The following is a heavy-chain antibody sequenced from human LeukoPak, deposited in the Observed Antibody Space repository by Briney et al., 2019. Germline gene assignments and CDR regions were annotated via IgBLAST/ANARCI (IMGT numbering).Heavy chain of an antibody. V-gene: IGHV4-59*01. Sequence: SETLSLTCTVSGGSTSSYYWNWIRQPPGKRLEWIGYSSYRGSPNYNPSLKSRVTISVDTSKNQFSLKLSSVTAADTAVYYCARTTEAHSWRTRYYDYYMDVWGKGTTVTVSS. D-gene: IGHD6-13*01. CDR2: SSYRGSP. CDR1: GGSTSSYY. J-gene: IGHJ6*03. CDR3: ARTTEAHSWRTRYYDYYMDV.